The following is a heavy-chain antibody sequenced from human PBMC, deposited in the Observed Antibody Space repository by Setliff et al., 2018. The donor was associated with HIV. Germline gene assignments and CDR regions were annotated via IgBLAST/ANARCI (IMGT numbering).Heavy chain of an antibody. CDR1: GYTFTGYY. V-gene: IGHV1-2*02. D-gene: IGHD3-22*01. CDR3: ARGPTRSGAVYDSDGYYLRFFDY. J-gene: IGHJ4*02. CDR2: IDPNSGDT. Sequence: ASVKVSCKASGYTFTGYYLHWVRQAPGQGLEWMGWIDPNSGDTNYEQKFQGRVSMTRDTSTSIVYMELSSLRSEDTAVYYCARGPTRSGAVYDSDGYYLRFFDYWGQGALVTVSS.